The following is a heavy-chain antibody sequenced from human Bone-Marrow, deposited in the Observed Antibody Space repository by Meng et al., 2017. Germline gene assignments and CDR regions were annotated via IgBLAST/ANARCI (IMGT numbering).Heavy chain of an antibody. V-gene: IGHV1-69*13. D-gene: IGHD2/OR15-2a*01. CDR3: ARDRAPYLEFDY. Sequence: SVKVSCKASGGTFSSYAISWVRQAPGQGLEWMGGIIPIFGTANYAQKFQGRVTITADESTSTAYMELSSLRSDDTAVYYCARDRAPYLEFDYWGQGTLVTVSS. J-gene: IGHJ4*02. CDR1: GGTFSSYA. CDR2: IIPIFGTA.